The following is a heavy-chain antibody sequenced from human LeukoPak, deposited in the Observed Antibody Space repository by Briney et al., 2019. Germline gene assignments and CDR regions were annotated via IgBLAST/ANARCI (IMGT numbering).Heavy chain of an antibody. V-gene: IGHV3-66*01. Sequence: PGGSLRLSCAASGFAVSSKFMSWVRQAPGKGLEWVSVIYSGGSTYYADSVKGRFTISRDSSKNTLFLQMNSLRAEDTAVYYCARDHNWGWGYWGQGTLVTVSS. CDR1: GFAVSSKF. CDR2: IYSGGST. D-gene: IGHD7-27*01. CDR3: ARDHNWGWGY. J-gene: IGHJ4*02.